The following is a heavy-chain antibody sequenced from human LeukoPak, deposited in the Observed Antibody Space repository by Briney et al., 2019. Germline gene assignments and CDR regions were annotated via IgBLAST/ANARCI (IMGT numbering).Heavy chain of an antibody. CDR2: IKRKTDGGTT. D-gene: IGHD6-13*01. Sequence: GGSLRLSCAASGFTFSNAWMSWVRQAPGKGLEWVGRIKRKTDGGTTDYAAPVKGRFTISRDDSENTLYLQMNSLKTEDTAVYYCTTTREQYSSSWIDYSGQGTLVTVSS. CDR1: GFTFSNAW. CDR3: TTTREQYSSSWIDY. J-gene: IGHJ4*02. V-gene: IGHV3-15*01.